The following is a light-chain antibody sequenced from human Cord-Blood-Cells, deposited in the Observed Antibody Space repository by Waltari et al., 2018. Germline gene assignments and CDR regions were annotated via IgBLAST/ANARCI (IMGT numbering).Light chain of an antibody. CDR3: QQRSNWPLT. V-gene: IGKV3-11*01. CDR2: DAS. CDR1: QRVSSY. Sequence: EIVLTQSPATLSLSPGERATLSCRASQRVSSYLAWYQQKPGQAPRLLIYDASNRATGIPARFSGSGSGTDFTLTISSLEPEEFAVYYCQQRSNWPLTFGVGTKVEIK. J-gene: IGKJ4*01.